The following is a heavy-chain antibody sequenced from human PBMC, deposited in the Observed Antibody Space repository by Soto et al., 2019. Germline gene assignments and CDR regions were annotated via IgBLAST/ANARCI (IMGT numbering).Heavy chain of an antibody. J-gene: IGHJ6*02. CDR3: AREWTTVTTDYYYYGMDV. Sequence: PGGSLRLSCAASGFTVSSNYMSWVRQAPGKGLEGVSIIYSSGSAYYADSVKGRFTISRDNAKNSLYLQMNSLRDEDTAVYYCAREWTTVTTDYYYYGMDVWGQGTTVTVSS. D-gene: IGHD4-4*01. CDR1: GFTVSSNY. V-gene: IGHV3-66*01. CDR2: IYSSGSA.